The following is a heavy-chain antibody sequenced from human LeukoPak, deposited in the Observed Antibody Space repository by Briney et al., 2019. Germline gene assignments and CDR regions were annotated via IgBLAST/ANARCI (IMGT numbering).Heavy chain of an antibody. J-gene: IGHJ2*01. CDR2: ISSSGSTI. CDR3: ASSYWYFDL. V-gene: IGHV3-48*03. CDR1: GFTFSSYE. Sequence: GGSLRLSCAASGFTFSSYEMNWVRQAPGKGLEWVSYISSSGSTIYYADSVEGRFTISRDNAKNSLYLQMNSLRAEDTAVYYCASSYWYFDLWGRGTLVTVSS.